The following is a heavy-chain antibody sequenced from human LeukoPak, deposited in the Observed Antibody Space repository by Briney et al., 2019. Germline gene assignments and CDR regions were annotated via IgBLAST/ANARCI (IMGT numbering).Heavy chain of an antibody. CDR2: IYTSGST. CDR3: ATGLAAAGTGGFDY. J-gene: IGHJ4*02. V-gene: IGHV4-4*07. D-gene: IGHD6-13*01. Sequence: SETLSLTCTVSGGSISSYYWSWIRQPAGKGLEWIGRIYTSGSTNYNPSLKSRVTMSVATSKNQFSLKLGSVTAADTAVYYCATGLAAAGTGGFDYWGQGTLVTVS. CDR1: GGSISSYY.